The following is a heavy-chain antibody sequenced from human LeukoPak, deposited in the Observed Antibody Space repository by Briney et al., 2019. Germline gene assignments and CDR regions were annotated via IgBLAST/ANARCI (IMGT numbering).Heavy chain of an antibody. CDR2: IFHSGST. CDR1: GDSISSSSW. Sequence: PSETLSLTCAVSGDSISSSSWWNWVRQPPGKGLEWIGAIFHSGSTNYNPSLKSRVTISVDKSKNQFSLRLTSVTAADTAVYYCARDPPLSAFDIWGQGTMVTVSS. V-gene: IGHV4-4*02. D-gene: IGHD2/OR15-2a*01. CDR3: ARDPPLSAFDI. J-gene: IGHJ3*02.